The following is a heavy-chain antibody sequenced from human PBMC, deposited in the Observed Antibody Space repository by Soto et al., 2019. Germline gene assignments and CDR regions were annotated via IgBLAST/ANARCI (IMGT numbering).Heavy chain of an antibody. CDR3: AHIKEAAAGTSFDY. Sequence: GASVKVSCKASGYTFTSYYMHWVRQAPGQGLEWMGIINPSGGSTSYSPSLKSRLTITKDTSKNQVVLTMTNMDPVDTATYYCAHIKEAAAGTSFDYWGQGTLVTVSS. J-gene: IGHJ4*02. D-gene: IGHD6-13*01. V-gene: IGHV1-46*04. CDR2: INPSGGST. CDR1: GYTFTSYY.